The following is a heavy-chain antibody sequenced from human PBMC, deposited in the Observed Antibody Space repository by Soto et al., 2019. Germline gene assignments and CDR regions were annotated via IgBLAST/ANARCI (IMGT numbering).Heavy chain of an antibody. Sequence: QVQLVESGGGVVQPGRSLRLSCVASGFTFSSYGMHWVRQAPGKGLEWVSLTWYDGSKAYYAEPVKGRFTISRDNSKNTLYLQMNTLRVEDPAVYYCARYCGGGSCYPTYYGLDVWGQGTTVTVSS. CDR1: GFTFSSYG. J-gene: IGHJ6*02. CDR3: ARYCGGGSCYPTYYGLDV. V-gene: IGHV3-33*01. CDR2: TWYDGSKA. D-gene: IGHD2-15*01.